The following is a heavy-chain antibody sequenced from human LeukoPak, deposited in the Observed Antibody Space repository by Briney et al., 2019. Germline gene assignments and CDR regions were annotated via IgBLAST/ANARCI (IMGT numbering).Heavy chain of an antibody. Sequence: SETLSLTCTVSGGSISGYYWSWARQPPGKGLEWIGFFYSSGITSYNPSLKSRVTISVDTSKNQFSLRLNSVTAADTAVYYCARDNPHGGYDLDYWGQGTLVTVSS. V-gene: IGHV4-59*01. CDR2: FYSSGIT. CDR3: ARDNPHGGYDLDY. J-gene: IGHJ4*02. CDR1: GGSISGYY. D-gene: IGHD5-12*01.